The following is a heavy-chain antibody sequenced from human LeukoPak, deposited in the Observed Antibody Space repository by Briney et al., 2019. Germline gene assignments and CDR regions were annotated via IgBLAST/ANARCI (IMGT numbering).Heavy chain of an antibody. CDR1: GGSISTYY. V-gene: IGHV4-59*08. Sequence: SETLSLTCSVSGGSISTYYWSWIRQPPGKGLEWIGYIDYSGSTNYNPSLKSRVTMSLDTSKNQFSLKLNSVTAADTAVYYCARQDSFGDLIGHWGQGILVTVSS. CDR3: ARQDSFGDLIGH. J-gene: IGHJ4*02. D-gene: IGHD4-17*01. CDR2: IDYSGST.